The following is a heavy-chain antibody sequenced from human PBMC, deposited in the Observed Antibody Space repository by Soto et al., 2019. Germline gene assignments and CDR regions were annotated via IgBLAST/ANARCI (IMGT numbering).Heavy chain of an antibody. D-gene: IGHD3-10*01. V-gene: IGHV3-23*01. CDR2: ISGSGGSA. Sequence: PGGSLRLSCAASGFMFSSYAMSWVRQAPGKGLEWVSAISGSGGSAYYADAVKGRFTISRDNSKNTLYLQMNSLRAEDTAVYYCAKDAARLVATMAWFDPWGQGTLVTVSS. J-gene: IGHJ5*02. CDR3: AKDAARLVATMAWFDP. CDR1: GFMFSSYA.